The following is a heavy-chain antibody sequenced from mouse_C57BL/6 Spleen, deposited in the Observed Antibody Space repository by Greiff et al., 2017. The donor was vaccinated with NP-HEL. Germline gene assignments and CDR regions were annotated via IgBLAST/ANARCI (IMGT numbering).Heavy chain of an antibody. Sequence: VQLQQAGPELVKPGASVKISGKASGYTVTDYYMNWVKQSHGKSLEWIGDINPNNGGTSYNQKFKGKATLTVDKSSSTAYMELRSLTSEDSAVYYCARERNLDYWGQGTTLTVSS. CDR3: ARERNLDY. CDR2: INPNNGGT. J-gene: IGHJ2*01. V-gene: IGHV1-26*01. CDR1: GYTVTDYY.